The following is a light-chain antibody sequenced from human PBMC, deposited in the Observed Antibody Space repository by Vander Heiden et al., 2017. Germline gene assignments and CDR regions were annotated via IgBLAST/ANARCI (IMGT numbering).Light chain of an antibody. V-gene: IGLV1-40*01. CDR1: SSNIGANYD. CDR2: GDT. CDR3: QSFDSSLSGSKWV. J-gene: IGLJ3*02. Sequence: QPVLTPPPSVSGAPGQRVTISCTGSSSNIGANYDVHWYQHLPGTAPKLLIYGDTNRPSGVPDRFSASKSGTSASLAITGLQAEDEADYYCQSFDSSLSGSKWVFGGGTK.